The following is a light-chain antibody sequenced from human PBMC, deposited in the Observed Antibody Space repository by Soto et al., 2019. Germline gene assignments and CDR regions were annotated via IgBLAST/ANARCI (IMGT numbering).Light chain of an antibody. J-gene: IGKJ2*01. Sequence: DIQMTQSPSSLSASVGDRVTITCRASQTVVTYLKWYQQKPGKAPKLLVYAASTLQSGVPSRFSGSGSGTYFTLTISGLQPEDSASYFCHQTYSTPYTFGQGTKLEIK. CDR2: AAS. CDR3: HQTYSTPYT. V-gene: IGKV1-39*01. CDR1: QTVVTY.